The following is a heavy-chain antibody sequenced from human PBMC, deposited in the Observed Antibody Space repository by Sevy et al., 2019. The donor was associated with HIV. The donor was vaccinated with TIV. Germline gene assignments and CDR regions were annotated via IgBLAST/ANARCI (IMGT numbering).Heavy chain of an antibody. Sequence: GGSLRLSCAASGFTFDDYAMHWVRQAPGKGLEWVSGISWNSGSIGYADSVKGRFTISRDNAKNSLYLQMNSLRAEDMALYYCAKGSYSSGWYTYYYYGMDVWGQWTTITVSS. CDR2: ISWNSGSI. CDR1: GFTFDDYA. J-gene: IGHJ6*02. V-gene: IGHV3-9*03. D-gene: IGHD6-19*01. CDR3: AKGSYSSGWYTYYYYGMDV.